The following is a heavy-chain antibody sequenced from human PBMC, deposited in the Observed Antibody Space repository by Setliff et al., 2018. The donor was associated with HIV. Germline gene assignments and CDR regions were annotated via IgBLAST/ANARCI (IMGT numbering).Heavy chain of an antibody. V-gene: IGHV3-66*01. CDR1: GFTFSTYW. D-gene: IGHD6-19*01. CDR2: MNGDGTT. Sequence: GGSLRLSCAGSGFTFSTYWMTWVRQAPGKGLEWVSVMNGDGTTYYADSGKGRFTISRDNSINILYLHMNSLIAEDTAVYYCARAPYSSGRGAFDIWGQGTMVTVSS. CDR3: ARAPYSSGRGAFDI. J-gene: IGHJ3*02.